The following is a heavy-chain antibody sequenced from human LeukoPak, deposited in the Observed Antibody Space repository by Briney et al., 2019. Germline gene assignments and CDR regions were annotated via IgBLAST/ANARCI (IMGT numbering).Heavy chain of an antibody. J-gene: IGHJ4*02. CDR3: ARGRRWLLSFDY. D-gene: IGHD3-9*01. CDR2: INHSGST. CDR1: GGXFSGYY. Sequence: SETLSLTCAVYGGXFSGYYCSWIRQPPGKGLEWIGEINHSGSTNYNPSLKSRVTISVDTSKNQFSLKLSSVTAADTAVYYCARGRRWLLSFDYWGQGTLVTVSS. V-gene: IGHV4-34*01.